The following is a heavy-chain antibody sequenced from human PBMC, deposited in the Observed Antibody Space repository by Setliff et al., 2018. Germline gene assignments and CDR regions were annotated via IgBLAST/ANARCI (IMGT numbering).Heavy chain of an antibody. Sequence: SETLSLTCAVSVYSISSGYYWGWIRQPPGKGLEWIGSIYHSGSTYYNPSLKSRVTISVDTTKNEFSMKLSSVTAPDTAVYCCARPYYYDSSGYYYDYWGQGTLVTVSS. CDR3: ARPYYYDSSGYYYDY. V-gene: IGHV4-38-2*01. J-gene: IGHJ4*02. D-gene: IGHD3-22*01. CDR1: VYSISSGYY. CDR2: IYHSGST.